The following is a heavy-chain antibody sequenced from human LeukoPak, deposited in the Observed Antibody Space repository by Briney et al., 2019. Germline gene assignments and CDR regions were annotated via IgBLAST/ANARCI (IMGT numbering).Heavy chain of an antibody. CDR1: GLTFSSYS. J-gene: IGHJ4*02. CDR2: ISSSSAHI. CDR3: ARDIGGSYTAIDY. Sequence: GGSLRFSCAASGLTFSSYSMNWVRQAPGKGLEWVSFISSSSAHINYADSVKGRFTISRDNPRNSLYLQMNSLRAEDTAVYYCARDIGGSYTAIDYWGQGTLVTVSS. V-gene: IGHV3-21*01. D-gene: IGHD1-26*01.